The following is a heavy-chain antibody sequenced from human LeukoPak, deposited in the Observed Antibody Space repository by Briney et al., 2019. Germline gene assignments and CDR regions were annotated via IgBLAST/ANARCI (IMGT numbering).Heavy chain of an antibody. CDR1: GGSITGYY. CDR2: IHYTGAT. D-gene: IGHD3-9*01. Sequence: SETLSLTCAVYGGSITGYYWSWIRQTPGRGLEWVGEIHYTGATSYNPYLKSRATISTDTSKNQFSLRLSSVTAADTAVYYCGRVNILTGYCFDFWGQGALVTVSS. V-gene: IGHV4-34*01. J-gene: IGHJ4*02. CDR3: GRVNILTGYCFDF.